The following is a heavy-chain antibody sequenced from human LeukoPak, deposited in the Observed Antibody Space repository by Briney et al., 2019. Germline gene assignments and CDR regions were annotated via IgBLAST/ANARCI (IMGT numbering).Heavy chain of an antibody. D-gene: IGHD1/OR15-1a*01. V-gene: IGHV3-23*01. Sequence: GGSLRLSCAASGFTLSTYEMTWVRQAPGKGLEWVSAISGSGGSTYYADSVKGRFTISRDNSKNTLYLQMTSLRAEDTAVYYCAKRSWSNRGFDYWGQGTLVTVSS. CDR1: GFTLSTYE. CDR2: ISGSGGST. CDR3: AKRSWSNRGFDY. J-gene: IGHJ4*02.